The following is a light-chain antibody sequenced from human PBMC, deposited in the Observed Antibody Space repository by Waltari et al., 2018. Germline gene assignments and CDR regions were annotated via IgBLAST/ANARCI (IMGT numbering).Light chain of an antibody. CDR2: AAS. CDR1: QSITNNY. J-gene: IGKJ2*01. V-gene: IGKV3-20*01. CDR3: QQYGSSPLYT. Sequence: EIVLTQSPGTLSLSPGERATLSCRASQSITNNYLAWYQQRPGQAPRILIYAASSRVTGIPDRFGGSGSGTGFTLTISRLEPEDFAVYYCQQYGSSPLYTFGQGTKLEIK.